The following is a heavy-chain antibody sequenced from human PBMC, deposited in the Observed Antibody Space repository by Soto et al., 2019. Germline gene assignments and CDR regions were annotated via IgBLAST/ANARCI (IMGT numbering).Heavy chain of an antibody. CDR3: AKDRRSSWTFDY. CDR2: ISYDGSKK. CDR1: GFSFSNYG. V-gene: IGHV3-30*18. Sequence: QVQLVESGGGVVQPGRSLRLSCVGSGFSFSNYGMHWVRQAPGKGLEWVAIISYDGSKKNYADSVKGRFSISRDNSKNTLYRQMNSLRGEDTAVYYCAKDRRSSWTFDYWGQGTLVTVSS. D-gene: IGHD6-13*01. J-gene: IGHJ4*02.